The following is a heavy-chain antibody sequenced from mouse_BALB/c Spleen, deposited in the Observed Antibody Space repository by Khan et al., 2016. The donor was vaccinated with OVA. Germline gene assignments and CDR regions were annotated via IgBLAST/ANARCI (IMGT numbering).Heavy chain of an antibody. Sequence: VRLKQSGAELVKPGASVKLSCTASGFNIKDTYIHWVKRRPEQGLEWIGRINPANGNTKYDPKFQGKATMRADTSSNTAYLQLSSLTSGDTAVYYGVRAYYGARNFGVWGEGTTVTVSS. J-gene: IGHJ1*01. CDR1: GFNIKDTY. D-gene: IGHD2-10*01. CDR3: VRAYYGARNFGV. V-gene: IGHV14-3*02. CDR2: INPANGNT.